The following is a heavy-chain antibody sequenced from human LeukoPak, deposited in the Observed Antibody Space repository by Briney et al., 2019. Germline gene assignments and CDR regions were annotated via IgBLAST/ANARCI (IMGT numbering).Heavy chain of an antibody. V-gene: IGHV3-30*18. D-gene: IGHD3-22*01. CDR1: GFTFSSYG. CDR3: AEHGGSYYDSSRPGNYFDY. Sequence: PGRSLRPSCAASGFTFSSYGMPWVRQAPGKGLEWVAVISYDGSNKYYADSVKGRFTISRDNSKNTLYLQMNSLRAEDTAVYYCAEHGGSYYDSSRPGNYFDYWGQGTLVTVSS. CDR2: ISYDGSNK. J-gene: IGHJ4*02.